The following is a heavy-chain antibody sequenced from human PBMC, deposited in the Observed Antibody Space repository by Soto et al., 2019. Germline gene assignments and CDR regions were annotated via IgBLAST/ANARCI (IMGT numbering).Heavy chain of an antibody. CDR3: ARDLTNNWFDP. D-gene: IGHD3-3*01. V-gene: IGHV4-31*03. CDR2: IYYSGST. J-gene: IGHJ5*02. CDR1: GGSISSGGYY. Sequence: SETLSLTCTVSGGSISSGGYYWSWIRQHPGKGLEWIGYIYYSGSTYYNPSLKSRVTISVDTSKDQFSLKLSSVTAADTAVYYCARDLTNNWFDPWGQGTLVTVSS.